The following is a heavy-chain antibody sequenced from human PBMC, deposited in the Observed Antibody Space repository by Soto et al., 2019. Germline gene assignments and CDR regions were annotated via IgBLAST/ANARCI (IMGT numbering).Heavy chain of an antibody. Sequence: PGGSLRLSCAASGFTFSSYGMHWFRQAPGKGLEWVAVISYDGSNKYYADSVKGRFTISRDNSKNTLYLQMNSLRAEDTAVYYCAKDGSYYYYGMDVWGQGTTVTVSS. CDR3: AKDGSYYYYGMDV. CDR1: GFTFSSYG. CDR2: ISYDGSNK. J-gene: IGHJ6*02. V-gene: IGHV3-30*18.